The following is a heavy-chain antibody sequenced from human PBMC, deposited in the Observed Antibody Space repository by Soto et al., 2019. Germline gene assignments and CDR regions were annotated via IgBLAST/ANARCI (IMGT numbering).Heavy chain of an antibody. Sequence: SDTLSLTFTVTGGSISSSGCYWGCIRQPPGKGLEWIGSIYYSGSTSYNPSLKSRVTMSVDTSKNQLSLKLSSVTAADTAVYYCARLHCNSPNCVPLDPWGQGTLVT. CDR3: ARLHCNSPNCVPLDP. CDR1: GGSISSSGCY. V-gene: IGHV4-39*01. D-gene: IGHD2-2*01. J-gene: IGHJ5*02. CDR2: IYYSGST.